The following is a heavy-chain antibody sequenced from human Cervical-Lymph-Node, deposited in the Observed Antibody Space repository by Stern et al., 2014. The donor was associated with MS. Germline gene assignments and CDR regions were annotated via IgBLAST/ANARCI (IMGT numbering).Heavy chain of an antibody. V-gene: IGHV4-59*01. D-gene: IGHD6-13*01. CDR2: IYYSGST. CDR3: ARVSSSWADYYYYYGMDV. CDR1: GGSISSYY. J-gene: IGHJ6*02. Sequence: QVQLQESGPGLVKPSETLSLTCTVSGGSISSYYWSWIRQPPGKGLEWIGYIYYSGSTNYNHSLKSRVTISVDTSKNHLSLKLSSVTAADTAVYYCARVSSSWADYYYYYGMDVRGQGTTGTVSS.